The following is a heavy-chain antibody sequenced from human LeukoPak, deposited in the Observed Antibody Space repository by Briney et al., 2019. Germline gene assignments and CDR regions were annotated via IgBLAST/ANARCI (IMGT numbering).Heavy chain of an antibody. Sequence: GGSLRLSCAASGFTVSSNYMSWVRQAPGKGLEWVSVIYSGGSTYYADSVKGRFTISRDNSKNTLYLQMNSLRAEDTAVYYCAREGGHTYYYDNSGYYSYWGQGTLVTVSS. CDR1: GFTVSSNY. V-gene: IGHV3-66*01. J-gene: IGHJ4*02. CDR3: AREGGHTYYYDNSGYYSY. D-gene: IGHD3-22*01. CDR2: IYSGGST.